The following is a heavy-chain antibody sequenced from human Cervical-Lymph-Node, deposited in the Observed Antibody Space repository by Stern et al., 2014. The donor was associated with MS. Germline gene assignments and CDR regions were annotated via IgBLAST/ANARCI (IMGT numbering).Heavy chain of an antibody. CDR1: GFSLSTSGMG. V-gene: IGHV2-5*02. Sequence: VTLRESGAEVVKPRQTLTLTCTFSGFSLSTSGMGVGWIRQPPGEALEWLAYIYWDDQKRYSPSLKSRLTITKDTSKNQVVLTLTNVDPVDTATYYCAHRTAGPFDYWGQGTLVTVSS. CDR2: IYWDDQK. J-gene: IGHJ4*02. CDR3: AHRTAGPFDY.